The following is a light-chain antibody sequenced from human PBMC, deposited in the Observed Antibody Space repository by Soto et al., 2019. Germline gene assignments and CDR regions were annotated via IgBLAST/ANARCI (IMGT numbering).Light chain of an antibody. CDR3: QQYGSTPPT. CDR1: QSVTSSY. V-gene: IGKV3-20*01. J-gene: IGKJ2*01. CDR2: AAS. Sequence: EIVLTQSPGTLSLSPGERATLSCRASQSVTSSYLAWYQQKPGQAPRLLIFAASTRATGIPYRFSGSGCGTDFPLSISRLEPEDLALYYCQQYGSTPPTFGQGTKVEIK.